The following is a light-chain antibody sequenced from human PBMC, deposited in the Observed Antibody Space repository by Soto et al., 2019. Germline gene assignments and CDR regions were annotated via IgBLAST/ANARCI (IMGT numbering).Light chain of an antibody. J-gene: IGKJ3*01. CDR2: AAS. CDR1: QGIRNF. CDR3: QKYSSVRV. V-gene: IGKV1-27*01. Sequence: DIQMTQSPTSLSASVGDRVTITCQASQGIRNFVAWYQQKPGKAPKLLIYAASTLQSGVPSRFSGSGSGTDFTLTIKSLQTEYVSTYSYQKYSSVRVFGPVIKVDI.